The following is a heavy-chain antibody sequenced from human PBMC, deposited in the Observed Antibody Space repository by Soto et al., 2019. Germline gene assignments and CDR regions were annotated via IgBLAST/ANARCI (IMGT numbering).Heavy chain of an antibody. J-gene: IGHJ4*02. CDR1: DYSFTTNW. V-gene: IGHV5-51*01. CDR3: ARPYGGDS. Sequence: GESLKISCQSSDYSFTTNWIDWVRQMPGKGLEWMGTIFPGDSDTRYSPSFQGQVTISADKSISTAYLQRSSLKASDTAIYYCARPYGGDSWGQGTLVTVSS. CDR2: IFPGDSDT. D-gene: IGHD4-17*01.